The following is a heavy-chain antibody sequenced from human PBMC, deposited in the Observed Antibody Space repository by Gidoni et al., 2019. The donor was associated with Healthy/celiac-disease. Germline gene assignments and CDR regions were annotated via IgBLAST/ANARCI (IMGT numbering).Heavy chain of an antibody. J-gene: IGHJ6*03. D-gene: IGHD3-10*01. CDR3: ARDDTMVQANYYYYYMDV. CDR2: INAGNGNT. Sequence: QVQLVQSGAEVKKPGASVTVSCKASGYTFTSYAMHWVRQAPGQRLEWMGWINAGNGNTKYSQKFQGRVTITRDTSASTAYMELSSLRSEDTAVYYCARDDTMVQANYYYYYMDVWGKGTTVTVSS. V-gene: IGHV1-3*01. CDR1: GYTFTSYA.